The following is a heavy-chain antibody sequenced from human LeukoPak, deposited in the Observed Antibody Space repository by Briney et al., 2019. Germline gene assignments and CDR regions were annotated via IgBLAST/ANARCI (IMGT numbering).Heavy chain of an antibody. J-gene: IGHJ6*02. CDR1: GFIFSSYG. CDR2: ISYDGSNK. Sequence: GTSLRLSCAASGFIFSSYGMHWVRQAPGKGLEWVAVISYDGSNKYYADSVKGRFTISRDNSKNTLYLQMNSLRAEDTAVYYCAKDQRYSSGWYPPYYYYGMDVWGQGTTVTVSS. CDR3: AKDQRYSSGWYPPYYYYGMDV. D-gene: IGHD6-19*01. V-gene: IGHV3-30*18.